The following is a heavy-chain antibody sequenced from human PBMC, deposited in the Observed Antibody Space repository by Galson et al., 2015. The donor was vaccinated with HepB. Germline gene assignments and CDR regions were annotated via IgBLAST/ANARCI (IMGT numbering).Heavy chain of an antibody. CDR1: GGSIGIGDYY. J-gene: IGHJ6*03. CDR2: IYNSGST. Sequence: TLSLTCAVSGGSIGIGDYYWSWIRQPPGKGLEWIGSIYNSGSTYYNPSLESRVSISVDTPENQFSLMLSSVTAADTSVYYCARGLAVTRCYYYFYYMDVWGKGRAVTVSS. CDR3: ARGLAVTRCYYYFYYMDV. D-gene: IGHD5-24*01. V-gene: IGHV4-30-4*01.